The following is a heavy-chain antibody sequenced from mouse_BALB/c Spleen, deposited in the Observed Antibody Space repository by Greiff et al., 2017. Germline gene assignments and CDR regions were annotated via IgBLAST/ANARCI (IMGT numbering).Heavy chain of an antibody. CDR3: ARGNYRAMDY. V-gene: IGHV5-9-4*01. CDR1: GFTFSSYA. CDR2: ISSGGSYT. Sequence: EVKLQESGGGLVKPGGSLKLSCAASGFTFSSYAMSWVRQSPEKRLEWVAEISSGGSYTYYPDTVTGRFTISRDNAKNTLYLEMSSLRSEDTAMYYCARGNYRAMDYWGQGTSVTVSS. J-gene: IGHJ4*01. D-gene: IGHD1-1*01.